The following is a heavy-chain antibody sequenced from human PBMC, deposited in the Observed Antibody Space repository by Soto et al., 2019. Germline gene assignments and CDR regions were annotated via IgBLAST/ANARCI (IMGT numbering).Heavy chain of an antibody. J-gene: IGHJ4*02. CDR3: VGGTDGKKVAY. CDR2: FYYTGST. Sequence: QVQLQESGPGLVKSSETLSLTCTVSGGSVSSEHYYWNWIRQPPGKGLEWIGYFYYTGSTNYNPSLESRLTMSVDMSKNHFSLKLSSVTAADTAVYYCVGGTDGKKVAYWGQGTLVTVSS. V-gene: IGHV4-61*03. D-gene: IGHD3-16*01. CDR1: GGSVSSEHYY.